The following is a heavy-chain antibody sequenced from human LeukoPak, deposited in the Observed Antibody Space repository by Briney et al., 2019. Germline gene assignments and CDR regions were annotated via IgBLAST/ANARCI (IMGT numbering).Heavy chain of an antibody. D-gene: IGHD3-10*01. Sequence: GGSLRLSCAASGFTFSSYGMHWVRQAPGKGLEWVAFIRYDGSNKYYADSVKGRFTISRDNSKNTLYLQMNSLRAEDTAVYYCAKDYPFITMVRGANFDYWGQGTLVTVSS. J-gene: IGHJ4*02. CDR1: GFTFSSYG. V-gene: IGHV3-30*02. CDR3: AKDYPFITMVRGANFDY. CDR2: IRYDGSNK.